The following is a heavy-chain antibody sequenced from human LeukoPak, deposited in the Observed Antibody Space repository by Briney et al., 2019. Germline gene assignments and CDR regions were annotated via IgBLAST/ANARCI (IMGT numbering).Heavy chain of an antibody. V-gene: IGHV4-59*01. Sequence: SETLSLTCTVSGGPISSYYWSWIRQPPGKGLEWIGYIYYSGSTNYNPSLKSRVTISVDTSKNQFSLKLSSVTAADTAVYYCARSLEDSSGYPHDAFDIWGQGTMVTVSS. J-gene: IGHJ3*02. CDR1: GGPISSYY. D-gene: IGHD3-22*01. CDR3: ARSLEDSSGYPHDAFDI. CDR2: IYYSGST.